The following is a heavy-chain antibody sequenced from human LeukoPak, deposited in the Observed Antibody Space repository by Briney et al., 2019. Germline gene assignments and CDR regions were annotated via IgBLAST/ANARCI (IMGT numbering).Heavy chain of an antibody. J-gene: IGHJ4*02. CDR3: ARENGSGWSNSFDY. CDR2: MNPNSGNT. CDR1: GYIFTSYD. Sequence: ASVKVSCKASGYIFTSYDVNWVRQATGQGLEWMGWMNPNSGNTGYAQKFQGWVTMTRDTPISTAYMELSRLRSDDTAVYYCARENGSGWSNSFDYWGQGTLVTVSS. D-gene: IGHD6-13*01. V-gene: IGHV1-8*01.